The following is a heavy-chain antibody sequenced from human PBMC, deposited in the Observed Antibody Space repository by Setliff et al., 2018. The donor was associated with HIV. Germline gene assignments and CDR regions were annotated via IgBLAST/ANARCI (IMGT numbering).Heavy chain of an antibody. J-gene: IGHJ4*02. Sequence: PSETLSLTGTVSGGSISSYYWSWIRQPPGKGLEWIGYIYTSGSVNYNPSLNSRVTISVDTSKNQFSLKVNSVTAADTAVYYCARSPRIGVAGEFEYWGQGTLVTVSS. V-gene: IGHV4-4*09. CDR3: ARSPRIGVAGEFEY. CDR2: IYTSGSV. CDR1: GGSISSYY. D-gene: IGHD6-19*01.